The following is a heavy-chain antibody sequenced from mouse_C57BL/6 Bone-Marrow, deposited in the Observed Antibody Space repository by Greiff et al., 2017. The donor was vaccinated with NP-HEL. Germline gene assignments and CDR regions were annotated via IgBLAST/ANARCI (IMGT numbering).Heavy chain of an antibody. D-gene: IGHD2-3*01. CDR3: ARLSLYDGKGV. CDR2: INPSNGGT. Sequence: QVQLQQPGPELVKPGASVKLSCKASGYTFTSSWMHWVKQRPGQRLEWIGNINPSNGGTNYNEKFKSKATLTVDKSSSTAYMQLSSLTSEDAAVYYCARLSLYDGKGVWGKGTTLTVSS. J-gene: IGHJ2*01. CDR1: GYTFTSSW. V-gene: IGHV1-53*01.